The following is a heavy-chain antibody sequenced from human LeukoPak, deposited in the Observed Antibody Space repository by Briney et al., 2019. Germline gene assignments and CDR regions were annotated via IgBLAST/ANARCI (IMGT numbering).Heavy chain of an antibody. J-gene: IGHJ4*02. V-gene: IGHV1-46*03. CDR3: ARSDPAKLQFDY. D-gene: IGHD1-7*01. Sequence: GASVKVSCKASGYTFTSYYMHWVRQAPGQGLEWMGIINPSGGSTSCAQKFQGRVTMTRDTSTSTVYMELSSLRSEDTAVYYCARSDPAKLQFDYWGPGTLVTVSS. CDR2: INPSGGST. CDR1: GYTFTSYY.